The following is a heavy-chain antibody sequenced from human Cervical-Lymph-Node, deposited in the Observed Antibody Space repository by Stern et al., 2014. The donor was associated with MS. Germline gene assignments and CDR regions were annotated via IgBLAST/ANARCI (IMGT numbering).Heavy chain of an antibody. CDR1: DGSISSSNW. Sequence: QVQLQESGPGLVKPSGTLSLTCAVSDGSISSSNWWTWVRQPPGKGLEWLGEIYHSGSTNYNPSLKSRVTMSVDKSKNQFSLRLSSVTAADTAVYYCAKMGVTDTFWYFDLWGRGTLVTVSS. V-gene: IGHV4-4*02. CDR2: IYHSGST. D-gene: IGHD2-21*02. CDR3: AKMGVTDTFWYFDL. J-gene: IGHJ2*01.